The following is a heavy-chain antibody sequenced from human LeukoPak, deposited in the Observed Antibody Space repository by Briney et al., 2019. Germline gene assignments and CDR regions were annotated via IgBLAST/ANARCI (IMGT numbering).Heavy chain of an antibody. CDR3: TRDVTGDYWFDP. CDR1: EYTFTAYD. Sequence: ASVKVSCKASEYTFTAYDMHWVRQAPGQGLEWMGWINPRSGGRDYAQKFHGRVTMTRDTSISTAYMELSRLTSDDTAVYYCTRDVTGDYWFDPWGQGTLVTVSS. V-gene: IGHV1-2*02. J-gene: IGHJ5*02. CDR2: INPRSGGR. D-gene: IGHD3-16*01.